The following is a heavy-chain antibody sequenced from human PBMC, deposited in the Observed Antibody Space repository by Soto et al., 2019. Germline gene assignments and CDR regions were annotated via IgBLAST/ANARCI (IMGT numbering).Heavy chain of an antibody. D-gene: IGHD3-22*01. Sequence: GGSLRLSCAAYGFTFSSYGMHWVRQAPGKGLEWVAVIWYDGSNKYYADSVKGRFTISRDNSKNTLYLQMNSLRAEDTAVYYCARDDSSGYADYWGQGTLVTVSS. J-gene: IGHJ4*02. CDR3: ARDDSSGYADY. V-gene: IGHV3-33*01. CDR2: IWYDGSNK. CDR1: GFTFSSYG.